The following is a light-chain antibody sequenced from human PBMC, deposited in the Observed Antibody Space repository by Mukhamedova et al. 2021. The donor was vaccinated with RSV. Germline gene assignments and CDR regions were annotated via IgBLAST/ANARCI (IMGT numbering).Light chain of an antibody. CDR1: SSDVGGSQY. V-gene: IGLV2-8*01. Sequence: SSDVGGSQYVSWYQQHPGKVPKVMMYEVSKRPSGVPDRFSGSRSGNTASLTVSGLQAEDEADYYCQAWDSTTAIFGGGTKLTVL. CDR2: EVS. CDR3: QAWDSTTAI. J-gene: IGLJ2*01.